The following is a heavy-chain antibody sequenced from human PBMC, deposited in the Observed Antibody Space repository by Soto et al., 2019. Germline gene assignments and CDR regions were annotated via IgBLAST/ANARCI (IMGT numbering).Heavy chain of an antibody. CDR2: ISYSGST. Sequence: LTCSVSGDSISSHYWSWIRQPPGKGLEWIGYISYSGSTNYNPSLKSRVTISVDTSKNQFSLKLSSVTAADTAVYYCAAQEQWLGYYYGMDVWGQGTTVTVSS. D-gene: IGHD6-19*01. CDR3: AAQEQWLGYYYGMDV. J-gene: IGHJ6*02. CDR1: GDSISSHY. V-gene: IGHV4-59*08.